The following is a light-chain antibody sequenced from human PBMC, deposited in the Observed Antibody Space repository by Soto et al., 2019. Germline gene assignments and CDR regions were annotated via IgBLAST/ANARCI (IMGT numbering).Light chain of an antibody. V-gene: IGKV3-11*01. Sequence: TQRPVTLSWFPEQRAALSGRSVQSVTTYLAWYQQKPGQAPRLLIYDATNRATGIPARFSGSGSGTDFPLTISTLLPEDFAVYSCQQRSNWPPRITFGQGTRLENK. CDR3: QQRSNWPPRIT. CDR2: DAT. J-gene: IGKJ5*01. CDR1: QSVTTY.